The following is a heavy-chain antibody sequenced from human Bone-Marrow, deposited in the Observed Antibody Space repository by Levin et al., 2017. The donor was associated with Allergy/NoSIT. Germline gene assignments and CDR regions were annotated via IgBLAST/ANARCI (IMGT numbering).Heavy chain of an antibody. CDR2: ISGSGSGT. J-gene: IGHJ4*02. D-gene: IGHD3-3*01. Sequence: GGSLRLSCVASGFTFSTYAMSWVRQAPGKGLEWVSSISGSGSGTYYADSVKGRFTISRDNSKNTLYLQMSSLGADDTAVYYCAKSTEFFWSGYDNWGQGTLVTVSS. CDR1: GFTFSTYA. CDR3: AKSTEFFWSGYDN. V-gene: IGHV3-23*01.